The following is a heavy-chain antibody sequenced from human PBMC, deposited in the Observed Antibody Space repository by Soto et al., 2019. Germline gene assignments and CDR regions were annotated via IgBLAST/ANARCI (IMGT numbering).Heavy chain of an antibody. J-gene: IGHJ4*02. V-gene: IGHV3-74*01. CDR1: GSTFGNYW. CDR2: MNSDGSTT. Sequence: PWGSLRLSCAASGSTFGNYWMHWVRQAPGKGLEWVSRMNSDGSTTNYADSVKGRFTVSRDNARNTLHLQMNSLRAEDTAVYYCATAEVDYWGPGTLVTVS. CDR3: ATAEVDY.